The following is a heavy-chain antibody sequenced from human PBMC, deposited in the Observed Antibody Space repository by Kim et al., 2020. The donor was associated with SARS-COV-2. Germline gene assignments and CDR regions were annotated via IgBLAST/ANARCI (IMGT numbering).Heavy chain of an antibody. CDR2: INPNSGGT. CDR3: ARTQVRGYSPGSMDV. Sequence: ASVKVSCKASGYTFTGYYMHWVRQAPGQGLEWMGWINPNSGGTNYAQKFQGWVTMTRDTSISTAYMELSRLRSDDTAVYYCARTQVRGYSPGSMDVWGQGTPVTVSS. J-gene: IGHJ6*02. CDR1: GYTFTGYY. D-gene: IGHD5-18*01. V-gene: IGHV1-2*04.